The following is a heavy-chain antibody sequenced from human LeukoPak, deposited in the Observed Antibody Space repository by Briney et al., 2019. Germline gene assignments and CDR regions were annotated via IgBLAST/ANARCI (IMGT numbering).Heavy chain of an antibody. CDR2: ISSSGSTI. V-gene: IGHV3-11*01. CDR3: ARGSRAFDI. CDR1: GGSISSSSYY. J-gene: IGHJ3*02. Sequence: LSLTCTVSGGSISSSSYYWGWIRQAPGKGLEWVSYISSSGSTIYYADSVKGRFTISRDNAKNSLYLQMNSLRAEDTAVYYCARGSRAFDIWGQGTMVTVSS.